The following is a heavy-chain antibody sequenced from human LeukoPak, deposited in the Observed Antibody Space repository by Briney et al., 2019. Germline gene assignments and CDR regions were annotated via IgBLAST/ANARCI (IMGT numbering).Heavy chain of an antibody. D-gene: IGHD5-18*01. CDR3: AKGERYSYSRTWVFDY. CDR2: ISGSGGST. V-gene: IGHV3-23*01. J-gene: IGHJ4*02. Sequence: PGGSLRLSCAASGFTFSSYAMSWVRQAPGKGLEWVSAISGSGGSTYYADSVKGRFTISRDNSKNTLYLQMNSLRAEDTAVYYCAKGERYSYSRTWVFDYWGQGTLVTVSS. CDR1: GFTFSSYA.